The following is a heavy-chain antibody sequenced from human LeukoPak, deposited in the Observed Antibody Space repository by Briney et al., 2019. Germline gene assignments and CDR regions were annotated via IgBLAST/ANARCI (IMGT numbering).Heavy chain of an antibody. Sequence: PGGSLRLSCAASGFTFSSHGMHWVRQAPGKGLEWVALIWYDGSDKYYEDSVKGRFTISRDNSKNTLYLQMNSLRTEDTAVYYCARASSKQLAGYLPDGFDIWGQGTMVTVSS. V-gene: IGHV3-33*01. CDR1: GFTFSSHG. CDR2: IWYDGSDK. J-gene: IGHJ3*02. CDR3: ARASSKQLAGYLPDGFDI. D-gene: IGHD3-9*01.